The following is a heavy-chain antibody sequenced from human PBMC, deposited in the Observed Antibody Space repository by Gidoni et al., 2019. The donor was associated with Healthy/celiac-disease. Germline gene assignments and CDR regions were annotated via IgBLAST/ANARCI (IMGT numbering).Heavy chain of an antibody. V-gene: IGHV4-61*02. CDR3: ARAPVITNYYYGMDV. CDR2: IYTSGST. Sequence: QVQLQESGPGLVKPSQTLSLTCTVSGGSISSGSYYWSWIRQPAGKGLEWIGRIYTSGSTNYNPSLKSRVTISVDTSKNQFSLKLSSVTAADTAVYYCARAPVITNYYYGMDVWGQGTTVTVSS. J-gene: IGHJ6*02. CDR1: GGSISSGSYY. D-gene: IGHD3-22*01.